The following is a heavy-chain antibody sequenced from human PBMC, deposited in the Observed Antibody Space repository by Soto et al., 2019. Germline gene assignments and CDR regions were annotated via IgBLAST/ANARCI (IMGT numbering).Heavy chain of an antibody. CDR1: GFTVSTNY. CDR2: IYYDDGST. CDR3: ASGQQVILRYYYGLDV. D-gene: IGHD6-13*01. V-gene: IGHV3-53*02. Sequence: EVQLVETGGGWIQPGGSLRLSCAVSGFTVSTNYMSWVRQAPGKGLEWVSVIYYDDGSTYYADSVKGRFSIARARSRNTLSLQMNSLRAEDTAVYYCASGQQVILRYYYGLDVWGQGTTVTVSS. J-gene: IGHJ6*02.